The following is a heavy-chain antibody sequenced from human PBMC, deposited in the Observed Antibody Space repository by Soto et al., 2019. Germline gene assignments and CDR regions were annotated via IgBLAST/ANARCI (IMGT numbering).Heavy chain of an antibody. CDR2: IKPDGSDR. Sequence: EVQLVESGGGLVQPGGSLRLSCAASGFTFSSQWMSWVRLTPGTGLEWVANIKPDGSDRYYVDSVKGRFTISRDNAKNSLHLQMSSLRAEDTAVYYCARGYSWGQGTLVTVSP. CDR1: GFTFSSQW. CDR3: ARGYS. J-gene: IGHJ4*02. V-gene: IGHV3-7*01.